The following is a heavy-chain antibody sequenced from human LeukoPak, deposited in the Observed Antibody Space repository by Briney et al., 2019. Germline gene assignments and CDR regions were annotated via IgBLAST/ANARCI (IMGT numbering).Heavy chain of an antibody. CDR3: ARDLIKSVGPGYSSGWYDWDFDY. J-gene: IGHJ4*02. V-gene: IGHV1-18*01. CDR2: ISAYNGNT. Sequence: GASVKVSCKASGYTFTSYGISWVRQAPGLGLEWMGWISAYNGNTNYAQKLQGRVTMTTDTSTSTAYMELRSLRSDDTAVYYCARDLIKSVGPGYSSGWYDWDFDYWGQGTLVTVSS. CDR1: GYTFTSYG. D-gene: IGHD6-19*01.